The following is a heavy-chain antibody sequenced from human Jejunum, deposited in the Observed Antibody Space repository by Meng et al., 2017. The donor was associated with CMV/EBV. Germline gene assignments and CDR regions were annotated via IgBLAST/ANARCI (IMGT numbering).Heavy chain of an antibody. CDR2: IYHTGSA. D-gene: IGHD1-26*01. Sequence: VSGDFISSGDYYWSWIRQHPGKGFEWIGYIYHTGSAYYNPSLRSRVTMSVDTSKNQLSLKLSSVTAADTAVYYCARDIGGSYGEFDSWGQGALVTVSS. CDR1: GDFISSGDYY. CDR3: ARDIGGSYGEFDS. J-gene: IGHJ4*02. V-gene: IGHV4-31*02.